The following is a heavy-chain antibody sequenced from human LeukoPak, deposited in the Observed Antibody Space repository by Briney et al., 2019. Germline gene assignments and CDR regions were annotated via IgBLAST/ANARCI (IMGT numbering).Heavy chain of an antibody. CDR2: TYYRSKWYF. V-gene: IGHV6-1*01. Sequence: QTLSLTCAISGDSVSNNTAAWSWIRQFPSRGLEWLGRTYYRSKWYFDYAISVKSRISIDPETSKNQVSLHLNSVTPEDTAVYYCARLRRYIKQATSGVDVWGQGITVTVSS. J-gene: IGHJ6*02. CDR3: ARLRRYIKQATSGVDV. D-gene: IGHD3-9*01. CDR1: GDSVSNNTAA.